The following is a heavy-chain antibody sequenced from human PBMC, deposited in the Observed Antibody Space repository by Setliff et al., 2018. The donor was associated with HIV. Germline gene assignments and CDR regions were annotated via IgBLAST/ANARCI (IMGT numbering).Heavy chain of an antibody. D-gene: IGHD2-15*01. Sequence: ASVKVSCKGSGYSFTNYGISWVRQAPGQGLEWMGWISSYNDNTNYALNLQGRVTMTTDTSTGTAYMELRSLRSDDTAVYYCARDDVGYCSGGSCYHLFDTFDIWGQGTVVTVSS. CDR3: ARDDVGYCSGGSCYHLFDTFDI. CDR2: ISSYNDNT. CDR1: GYSFTNYG. V-gene: IGHV1-18*01. J-gene: IGHJ3*02.